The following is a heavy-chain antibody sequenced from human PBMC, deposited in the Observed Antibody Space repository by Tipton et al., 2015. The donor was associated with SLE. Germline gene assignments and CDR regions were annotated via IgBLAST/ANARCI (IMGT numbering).Heavy chain of an antibody. D-gene: IGHD6-19*01. Sequence: GSLRLSCAASGFAFSSYAMSWVRQAPGKGLDWVSAMSGSGGRTYYADSVKGRFTIARDNSKNTLDLQMNSLRAEDTAVYYCAKARYSSGWLVDYWGQGTLVTVSS. V-gene: IGHV3-23*01. CDR1: GFAFSSYA. J-gene: IGHJ4*02. CDR3: AKARYSSGWLVDY. CDR2: MSGSGGRT.